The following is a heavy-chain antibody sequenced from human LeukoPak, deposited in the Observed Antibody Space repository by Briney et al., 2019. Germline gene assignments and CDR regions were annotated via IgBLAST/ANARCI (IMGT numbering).Heavy chain of an antibody. CDR1: GYTFGQYY. CDR3: ARTHDFWSARKGDYFDP. V-gene: IGHV1-18*01. D-gene: IGHD3-3*01. J-gene: IGHJ4*02. CDR2: ISGYNGNT. Sequence: ASVKVSCKASGYTFGQYYISWVRQAHGQGLEWMGWISGYNGNTNYAQKFQDRITMTVDKSTTTVYMEVKSLRSDDTAVYYCARTHDFWSARKGDYFDPWGQGTLVTVSS.